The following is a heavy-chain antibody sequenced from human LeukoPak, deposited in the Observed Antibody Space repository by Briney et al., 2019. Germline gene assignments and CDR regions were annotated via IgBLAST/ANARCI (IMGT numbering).Heavy chain of an antibody. CDR3: ARNTDYYGSGTYGYFDH. CDR2: IYSGGTT. V-gene: IGHV3-53*01. CDR1: GLAVSSTF. Sequence: GGSLRLSCAPSGLAVSSTFVSWVRQAPGRGLEWVSIIYSGGTTHYADSVKGRFTISRDNAKNMLYLQMDSLRVGDTAIYYCARNTDYYGSGTYGYFDHWGRGTLVTVSS. J-gene: IGHJ2*01. D-gene: IGHD3-10*01.